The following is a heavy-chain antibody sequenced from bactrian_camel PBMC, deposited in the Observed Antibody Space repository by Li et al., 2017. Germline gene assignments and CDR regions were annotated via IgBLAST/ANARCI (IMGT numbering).Heavy chain of an antibody. D-gene: IGHD5*01. V-gene: IGHV3S7*01. CDR2: IRTDGSKT. CDR1: GFNFRITS. CDR3: VARSLWCYGFSSNAYNY. Sequence: HVQLVESGGGLVQPGGSLILSCNASGFNFRITSMSWVRQIPGKGLEWLAYIRTDGSKTYYAESVKGRFTISRDNTKNTVYLQMNSLKPEDTAMYYCVARSLWCYGFSSNAYNYWGQGTQVTVS. J-gene: IGHJ4*01.